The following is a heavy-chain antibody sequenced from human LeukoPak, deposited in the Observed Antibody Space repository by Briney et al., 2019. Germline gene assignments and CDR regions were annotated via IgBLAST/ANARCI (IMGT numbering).Heavy chain of an antibody. CDR3: ARGRYDFWSGFNWFDP. V-gene: IGHV4-34*01. J-gene: IGHJ5*02. CDR1: GGSFSGYY. D-gene: IGHD3-3*01. Sequence: SETLSLTCAVYGGSFSGYYWSWIRQPPGKGLEWIGEINHSGSTNYNPSLKSRVTISVDTSKNQFSLKLSSVTAADTAVYYCARGRYDFWSGFNWFDPWGQGTLVTVSS. CDR2: INHSGST.